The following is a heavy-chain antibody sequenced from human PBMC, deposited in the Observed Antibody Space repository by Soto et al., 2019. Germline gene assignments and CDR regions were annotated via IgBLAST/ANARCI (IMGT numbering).Heavy chain of an antibody. CDR1: GGSISSYY. J-gene: IGHJ3*02. CDR3: ARDRPADYVWLSYSYSVLEAFHI. CDR2: IYYSGST. Sequence: SETLSLTCTVSGGSISSYYWSWIRQPPGKGLEWIGYIYYSGSTNYNPSLKSRVTMSVDTSKNQFSLKLSSVTAADTAVYYCARDRPADYVWLSYSYSVLEAFHIWGQGTIVT. D-gene: IGHD3-16*02. V-gene: IGHV4-59*01.